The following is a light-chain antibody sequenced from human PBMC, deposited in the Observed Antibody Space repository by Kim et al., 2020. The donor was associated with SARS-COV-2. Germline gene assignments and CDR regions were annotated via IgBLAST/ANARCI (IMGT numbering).Light chain of an antibody. CDR1: SGTIGRYNR. Sequence: GQSITISCTGTSGTIGRYNRVSWYQQTPGTPPKVIIYEVNNRPSGVPDRFSGSKSGNTASLTISGLQAEDEADYYCCSDTSITTYVFGTGTKVTVL. J-gene: IGLJ1*01. CDR3: CSDTSITTYV. V-gene: IGLV2-18*02. CDR2: EVN.